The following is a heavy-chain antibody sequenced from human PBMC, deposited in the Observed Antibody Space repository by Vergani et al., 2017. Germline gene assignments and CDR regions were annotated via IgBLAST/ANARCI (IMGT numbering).Heavy chain of an antibody. D-gene: IGHD3-22*01. Sequence: EVQLVESGGGLVQPGGSLRLSCAASGFTFSSYSMNWVRQAPGKGLEWVSYISSSSSTIYYADSVKVRFTISRDNAKNSLYLQMNSLRADDTAVYYCTKAGQYDSDNFHDSWGQGALVTVAS. CDR1: GFTFSSYS. J-gene: IGHJ1*01. CDR2: ISSSSSTI. CDR3: TKAGQYDSDNFHDS. V-gene: IGHV3-48*01.